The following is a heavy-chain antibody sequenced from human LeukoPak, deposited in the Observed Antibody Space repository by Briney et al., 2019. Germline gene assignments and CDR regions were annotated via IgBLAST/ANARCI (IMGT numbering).Heavy chain of an antibody. Sequence: SETLSLTCTVSGGSISSYYWSWIRQPPGKGLERIGYIYYSGSTNYNPSLKSRVTISVDTSKNQFSLKLSSVTAADTAVYYCADYLVDTAMEYYYYYGMDVWGQGPRSPSP. V-gene: IGHV4-59*01. CDR3: ADYLVDTAMEYYYYYGMDV. CDR2: IYYSGST. CDR1: GGSISSYY. D-gene: IGHD5-18*01. J-gene: IGHJ6*02.